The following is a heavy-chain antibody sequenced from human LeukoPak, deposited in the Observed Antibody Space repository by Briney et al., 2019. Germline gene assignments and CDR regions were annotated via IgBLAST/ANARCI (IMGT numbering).Heavy chain of an antibody. J-gene: IGHJ3*02. CDR3: ASGRLLWFGELDAFDI. CDR1: GGSISSYY. D-gene: IGHD3-10*01. Sequence: PSETLSLTCTVSGGSISSYYWSWIRQPPGKGLEWIGYIYYSGSTNYNPSLKSRVTISVDTSKNQFSLKLSSVTAADTAVYYCASGRLLWFGELDAFDIWGQGTMVTVSS. V-gene: IGHV4-59*01. CDR2: IYYSGST.